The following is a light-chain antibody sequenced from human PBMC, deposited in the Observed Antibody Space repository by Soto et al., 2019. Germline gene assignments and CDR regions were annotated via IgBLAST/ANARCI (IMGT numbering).Light chain of an antibody. CDR1: QNVNNN. CDR3: QQYNNWLPGT. V-gene: IGKV3-15*01. Sequence: EIVMTQSPATLSVSPGERATLSCRVTQNVNNNLAWYQQKPGQAPRLLISGASTRATGIPARFGGSGSGTEFTLTISNMQYEDFAVYYCQQYNNWLPGTFGQGTKVEIK. CDR2: GAS. J-gene: IGKJ1*01.